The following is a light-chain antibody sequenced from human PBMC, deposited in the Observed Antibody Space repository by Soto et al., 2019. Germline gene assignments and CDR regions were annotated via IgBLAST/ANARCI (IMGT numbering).Light chain of an antibody. CDR1: ELGDKY. CDR2: QDS. Sequence: SYELTQPPSVSVAPGQTATITCSGDELGDKYICWYQQKPGQSPVLVIYQDSKRPSGIPERFSGSNSGNTATLTISGTQAMDEADYHCQAWDSRTDVVFGGGTKLTVL. V-gene: IGLV3-1*01. J-gene: IGLJ2*01. CDR3: QAWDSRTDVV.